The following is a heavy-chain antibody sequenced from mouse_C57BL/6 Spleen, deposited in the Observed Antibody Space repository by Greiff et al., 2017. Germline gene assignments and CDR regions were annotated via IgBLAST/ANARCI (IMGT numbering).Heavy chain of an antibody. CDR3: ATAQATRGYFDY. Sequence: QVQLQQPGAELVKPGASVKVSCKASGYTFTSYWMHWVKQRPGQGLEWIGRIHPSDSDTNYNQKFKGKATLTVDKSSSTASMQLSSLTSEDSAVYYCATAQATRGYFDYWGQGTTLTVSS. D-gene: IGHD3-2*02. V-gene: IGHV1-74*01. J-gene: IGHJ2*01. CDR1: GYTFTSYW. CDR2: IHPSDSDT.